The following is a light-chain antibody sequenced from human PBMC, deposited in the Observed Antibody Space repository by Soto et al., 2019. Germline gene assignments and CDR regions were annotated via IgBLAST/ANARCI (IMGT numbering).Light chain of an antibody. CDR2: DVS. V-gene: IGKV3-15*01. CDR1: QSARSS. Sequence: ILMTQSPATLSVSPGERATLSCRASQSARSSLGWYQQKPGQPPSLLIYDVSIRATGIPARFNGSGSGTEFTLTISSLQSEDFATYYCQQYNSYPWTFGQGTKVDIK. J-gene: IGKJ1*01. CDR3: QQYNSYPWT.